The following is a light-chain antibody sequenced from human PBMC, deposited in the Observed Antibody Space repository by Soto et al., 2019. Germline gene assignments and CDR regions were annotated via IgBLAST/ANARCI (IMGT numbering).Light chain of an antibody. Sequence: QSVLTQPASVSGSPGQSITISCTGTSNYNLVSWYQQHPGKAPKLVIYEVSERPSGVSNRFSGSKSGNTASLTISGLRAEDEADYYCCSYPGSSILYVFGTGTKVTVL. CDR1: SNYNL. CDR2: EVS. V-gene: IGLV2-23*02. J-gene: IGLJ1*01. CDR3: CSYPGSSILYV.